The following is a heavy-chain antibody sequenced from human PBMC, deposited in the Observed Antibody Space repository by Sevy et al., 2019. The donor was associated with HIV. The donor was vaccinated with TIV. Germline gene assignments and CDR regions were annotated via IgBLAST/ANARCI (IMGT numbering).Heavy chain of an antibody. Sequence: SETLSLTCNVSVASVSSGKYYWTWIRQPPGKDLEWIGHVSYSGRTNYNPSLKSRVTISEDTSKNQFSLGLNSVTAADTATYYCAREIYFYENSGFYYFDSWGLGILVTVSS. CDR1: VASVSSGKYY. CDR2: VSYSGRT. CDR3: AREIYFYENSGFYYFDS. V-gene: IGHV4-61*01. D-gene: IGHD3-22*01. J-gene: IGHJ4*02.